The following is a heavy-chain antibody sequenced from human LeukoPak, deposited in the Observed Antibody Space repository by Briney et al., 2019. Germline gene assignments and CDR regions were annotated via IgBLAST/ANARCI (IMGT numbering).Heavy chain of an antibody. D-gene: IGHD1-14*01. CDR1: GFTFSSYS. CDR3: ARDEHEPDNYYYYGMDV. V-gene: IGHV3-48*01. Sequence: GGSLRLSCAASGFTFSSYSMNWVRQAPGKGLEWVSYISSSSTIYYADSVKGRFTISRDNAKNSLYLQMNSLRAEDTAFYYCARDEHEPDNYYYYGMDVWGQGTTVTVSS. CDR2: ISSSSTI. J-gene: IGHJ6*02.